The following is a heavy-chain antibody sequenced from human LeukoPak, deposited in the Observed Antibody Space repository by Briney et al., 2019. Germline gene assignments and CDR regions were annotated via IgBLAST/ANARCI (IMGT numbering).Heavy chain of an antibody. CDR1: GFTFSSYE. CDR2: ISSSGSTI. D-gene: IGHD1-26*01. V-gene: IGHV3-48*03. CDR3: ASAHSGSYYGQVDY. Sequence: PGGSLRLSCAASGFTFSSYEMNWVRQAPGKGLEWVSYISSSGSTIYYADSVKGRFTISRDNAKNSLYLQMSSLRAEDTAVYYCASAHSGSYYGQVDYWGQGTLVTVSS. J-gene: IGHJ4*02.